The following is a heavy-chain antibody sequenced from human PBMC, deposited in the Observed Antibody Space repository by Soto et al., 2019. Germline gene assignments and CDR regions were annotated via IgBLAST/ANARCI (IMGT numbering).Heavy chain of an antibody. Sequence: DVQLMESGGGLVKPGGSLTLSCTASDFTLSDAWMNWVRQAPGKGLEWVGRIAGRADGGTTAYAAPVKGRCTISGDASKNMLYLEVNSLKTEDTAVYYCTTWDRGGFDLWGRGTLVTVSS. D-gene: IGHD1-26*01. V-gene: IGHV3-15*07. CDR3: TTWDRGGFDL. CDR2: IAGRADGGTT. J-gene: IGHJ2*01. CDR1: DFTLSDAW.